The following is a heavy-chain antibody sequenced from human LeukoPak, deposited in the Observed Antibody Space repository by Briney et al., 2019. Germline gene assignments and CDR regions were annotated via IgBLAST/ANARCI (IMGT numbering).Heavy chain of an antibody. CDR3: ARGPTVVPAANLDY. V-gene: IGHV1-2*02. J-gene: IGHJ4*02. D-gene: IGHD2-2*01. CDR2: INPNSGGT. CDR1: GYTFTGYY. Sequence: GASVKVSCKASGYTFTGYYVHWVRQAPGQGLEWMGWINPNSGGTNYAQKFQGRVTMTRDTSISTAYMELSRLRSDDTAVYYCARGPTVVPAANLDYWGQGTLVTVSS.